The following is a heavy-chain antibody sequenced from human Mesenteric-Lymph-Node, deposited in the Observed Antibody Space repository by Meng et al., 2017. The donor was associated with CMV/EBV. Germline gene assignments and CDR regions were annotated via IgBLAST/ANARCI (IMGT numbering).Heavy chain of an antibody. Sequence: GESLKISCAASGFTFSSYGMHWVRQAPGKGLEWVAVISYDGSNKYYADSVKGRFTISRDNAKNSLYLQMNSLRAEDTAVYYCARCLSSTSCPLGYWGQGTLVTVSS. CDR1: GFTFSSYG. CDR3: ARCLSSTSCPLGY. CDR2: ISYDGSNK. V-gene: IGHV3-30*12. D-gene: IGHD2-2*01. J-gene: IGHJ4*02.